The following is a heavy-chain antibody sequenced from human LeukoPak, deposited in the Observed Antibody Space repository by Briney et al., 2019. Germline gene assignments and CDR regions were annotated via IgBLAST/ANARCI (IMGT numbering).Heavy chain of an antibody. CDR2: ITWNSARK. Sequence: AGRSLRLSCAVSGFTFDDYGMHWVRQAPGMGLEWVSGITWNSARKQYADSVRGRFTISRDNAKKSLFLQMDRLRPEDTALYYCVKDIEYNYGHPFDMWRQRTMVTVSS. CDR3: VKDIEYNYGHPFDM. J-gene: IGHJ3*02. V-gene: IGHV3-9*01. CDR1: GFTFDDYG. D-gene: IGHD5-24*01.